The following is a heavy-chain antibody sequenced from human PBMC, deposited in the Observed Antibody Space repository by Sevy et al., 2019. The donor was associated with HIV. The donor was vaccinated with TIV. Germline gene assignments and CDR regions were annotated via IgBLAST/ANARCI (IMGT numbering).Heavy chain of an antibody. Sequence: GGSLRLSCAASGFTFSSYGMHWVRQAPGKGLEWVAVISYDGSNKYYADSVKGRFTISRDNSKNTLYLQMNSLRAEDTAVYYCVKDVAYSGSYPDYWGQGTLVTVSS. CDR1: GFTFSSYG. J-gene: IGHJ4*02. CDR3: VKDVAYSGSYPDY. CDR2: ISYDGSNK. V-gene: IGHV3-30*18. D-gene: IGHD1-26*01.